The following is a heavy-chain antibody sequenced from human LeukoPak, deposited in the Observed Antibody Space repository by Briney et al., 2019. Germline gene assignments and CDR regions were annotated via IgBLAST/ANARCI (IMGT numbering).Heavy chain of an antibody. CDR3: TQNLVAAAGDH. CDR1: GFTFSSYW. CDR2: IKPDGSVG. D-gene: IGHD6-13*01. J-gene: IGHJ4*02. V-gene: IGHV3-7*01. Sequence: GGSLRLSCAASGFTFSSYWMTWVRQAPGKGLEWVANIKPDGSVGYYVDSVRGRFIISRDNAGNSLYLQMNSLRVEDTAVFYCTQNLVAAAGDHWGQGTLLIVSS.